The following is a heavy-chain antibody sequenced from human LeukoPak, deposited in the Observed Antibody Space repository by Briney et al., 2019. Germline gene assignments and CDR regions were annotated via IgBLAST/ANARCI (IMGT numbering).Heavy chain of an antibody. Sequence: PGGSLRLSCAASGFTFSSYGMHWVRQAPGKGLEWVAVISYDGSNKYYADSVKGRFTISRDNSKNTLYLQMNSLRAEDTAVYYCAKFYSSSSPFDYWGQGTLVTVSP. CDR2: ISYDGSNK. J-gene: IGHJ4*02. CDR1: GFTFSSYG. CDR3: AKFYSSSSPFDY. D-gene: IGHD6-6*01. V-gene: IGHV3-30*18.